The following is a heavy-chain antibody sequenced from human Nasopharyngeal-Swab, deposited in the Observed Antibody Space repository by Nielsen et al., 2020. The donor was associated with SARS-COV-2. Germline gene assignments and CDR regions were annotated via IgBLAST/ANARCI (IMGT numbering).Heavy chain of an antibody. V-gene: IGHV4-31*03. Sequence: LRLSCTVSGGSISSGGYYWSWIRQHPGKGLEWIGYIYYSGSTYYNPSLKSRVTISVDTSKNQFSLKLSSVTAADTAVYYCARADTSQPHRYFDYWGQGTLVTVSS. CDR1: GGSISSGGYY. J-gene: IGHJ4*02. D-gene: IGHD5-18*01. CDR2: IYYSGST. CDR3: ARADTSQPHRYFDY.